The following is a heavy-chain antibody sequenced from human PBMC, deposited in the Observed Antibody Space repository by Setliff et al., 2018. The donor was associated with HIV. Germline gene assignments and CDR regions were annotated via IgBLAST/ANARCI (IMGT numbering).Heavy chain of an antibody. Sequence: PSETLSLTCSVSGGSISSSSYHWGWIRQPPGKGLEWIGSIYYSGSTYYNPSLKSRVTISEDTSKNQFSLKLKSATAADTAVYYCAAWGPRYSYAPYFFDSWGQGTLVTVSS. J-gene: IGHJ4*02. V-gene: IGHV4-39*07. CDR2: IYYSGST. D-gene: IGHD5-18*01. CDR1: GGSISSSSYH. CDR3: AAWGPRYSYAPYFFDS.